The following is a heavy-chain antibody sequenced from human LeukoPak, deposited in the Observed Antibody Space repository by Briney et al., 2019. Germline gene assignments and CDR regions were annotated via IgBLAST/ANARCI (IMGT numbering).Heavy chain of an antibody. Sequence: GRSLRLSCAASGFTFNDYAMHWVRQAPGKGLEWVSGISWNSGSIAYTDSVKGRFTISRDNAKNSLYLQMNSLRAEDTALYYCARYYYGSGSFNYWGQGTPVTVSS. CDR1: GFTFNDYA. CDR2: ISWNSGSI. V-gene: IGHV3-9*01. J-gene: IGHJ4*02. D-gene: IGHD3-10*01. CDR3: ARYYYGSGSFNY.